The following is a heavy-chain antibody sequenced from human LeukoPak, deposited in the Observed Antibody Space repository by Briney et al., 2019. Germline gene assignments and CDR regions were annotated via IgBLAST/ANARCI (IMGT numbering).Heavy chain of an antibody. CDR3: ARSVEGYCRGGSCYHYSYYMDV. D-gene: IGHD2-15*01. CDR2: IYYSGST. CDR1: GGSISSYY. Sequence: KPSETLSLTCTVSGGSISSYYWSWIRQPPGKGLEWIGYIYYSGSTNYNPSLKSRVTISVDTSKNQFSLKLSSVTAADTAVYYCARSVEGYCRGGSCYHYSYYMDVWGKGTTVTVSS. J-gene: IGHJ6*03. V-gene: IGHV4-59*01.